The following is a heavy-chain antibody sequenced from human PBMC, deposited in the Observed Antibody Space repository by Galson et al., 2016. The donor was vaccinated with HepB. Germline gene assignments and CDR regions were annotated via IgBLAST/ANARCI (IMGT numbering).Heavy chain of an antibody. Sequence: PALVQPTQTLTLPCAFSGFSVTTTGVGVGWVRQPPGKALEWLALIYWDDNERYNPSLKSRLTLTKDASKNQVVLTMTNMDPVDSATYYCAHRGSGWYRFDYWGQGILVTVSS. CDR3: AHRGSGWYRFDY. J-gene: IGHJ4*02. CDR2: IYWDDNE. D-gene: IGHD6-19*01. V-gene: IGHV2-5*02. CDR1: GFSVTTTGVG.